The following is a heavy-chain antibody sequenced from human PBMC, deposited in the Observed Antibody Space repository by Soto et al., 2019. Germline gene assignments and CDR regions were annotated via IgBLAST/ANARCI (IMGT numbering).Heavy chain of an antibody. CDR1: GYGITSYY. CDR2: INPSGGST. J-gene: IGHJ3*02. CDR3: ACTAAFPPLDAFDI. V-gene: IGHV1-46*03. Sequence: ASVNVYRKASGYGITSYYRRWLRHAPGQGLEWMGIINPSGGSTSYAQKFQGRVTMTRDTSTSTVYMELSSLRSEDTAVYYCACTAAFPPLDAFDIWGQGTMVTVSS. D-gene: IGHD2-2*01.